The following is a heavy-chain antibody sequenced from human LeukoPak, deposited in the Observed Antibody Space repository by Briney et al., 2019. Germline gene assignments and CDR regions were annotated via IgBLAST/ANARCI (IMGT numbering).Heavy chain of an antibody. Sequence: PGGSLRLSCAASGFTFSSYAMSWVRQAPGKGLEWVSAISGSGGSTYYADSVKGRFTISRDNSKNTLYLQMNSLRAEDTAVYYCAKVIVVVPAAPFGWFDPWGQGTLVTVSS. V-gene: IGHV3-23*01. D-gene: IGHD2-2*01. CDR2: ISGSGGST. CDR1: GFTFSSYA. J-gene: IGHJ5*02. CDR3: AKVIVVVPAAPFGWFDP.